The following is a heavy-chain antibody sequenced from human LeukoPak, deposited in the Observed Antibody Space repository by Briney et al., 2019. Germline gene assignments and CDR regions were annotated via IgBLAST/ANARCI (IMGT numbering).Heavy chain of an antibody. Sequence: ASVRVSCKTSGYTFTSYGISWVRQATGQGLEWMGWISGYNGNTNYAQKFKGRVTMTTDTATSTAYMELRSLGSDDTAVYYCARDPARIAAAGTVWFDPWGQGTLVTVSS. V-gene: IGHV1-18*01. D-gene: IGHD6-13*01. CDR1: GYTFTSYG. CDR3: ARDPARIAAAGTVWFDP. J-gene: IGHJ5*02. CDR2: ISGYNGNT.